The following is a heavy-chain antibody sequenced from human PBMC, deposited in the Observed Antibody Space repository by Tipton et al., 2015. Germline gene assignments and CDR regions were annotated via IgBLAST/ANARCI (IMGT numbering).Heavy chain of an antibody. J-gene: IGHJ4*02. CDR1: GGSISNSNYY. D-gene: IGHD3-9*01. CDR3: ACQDYDSLTRDYQTVDY. Sequence: TLSLTCTVSGGSISNSNYYWGWIRQTPGKGLEWIGYISQRDGTNYNPSLKSRVTMSRDTSKNQFSLKLTSVTAADTAVYYCACQDYDSLTRDYQTVDYWGQGTLVTVSS. V-gene: IGHV4-61*05. CDR2: ISQRDGT.